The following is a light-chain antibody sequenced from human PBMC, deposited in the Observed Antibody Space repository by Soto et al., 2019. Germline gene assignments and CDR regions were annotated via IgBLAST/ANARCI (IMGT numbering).Light chain of an antibody. CDR2: EVS. J-gene: IGLJ2*01. CDR3: SSYAGSNNFVV. V-gene: IGLV2-8*01. CDR1: SSDVGGYNY. Sequence: QSALTQPPSASGSPGQSVTISFTGTSSDVGGYNYVSWYQQHPGKAPKLMIYEVSKRPSGVPDRFSGSKSGNTASLTVSGLQAEDEADYYCSSYAGSNNFVVFGGGTKLNVL.